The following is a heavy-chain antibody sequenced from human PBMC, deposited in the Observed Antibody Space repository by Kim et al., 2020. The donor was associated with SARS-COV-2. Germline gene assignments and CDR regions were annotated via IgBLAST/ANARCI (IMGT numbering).Heavy chain of an antibody. CDR2: IWYDGSNK. Sequence: GGSLRLSCAASGFTFSSYGMHWVRQAPGKGLEWVAVIWYDGSNKYYADSVKGRFTISRDNSKNTLYLQMNSLRAEDTAVYYCARDLVRYFDWKYYYYYYGMDVWGQGTTDTVS. V-gene: IGHV3-33*01. J-gene: IGHJ6*02. D-gene: IGHD3-9*01. CDR1: GFTFSSYG. CDR3: ARDLVRYFDWKYYYYYYGMDV.